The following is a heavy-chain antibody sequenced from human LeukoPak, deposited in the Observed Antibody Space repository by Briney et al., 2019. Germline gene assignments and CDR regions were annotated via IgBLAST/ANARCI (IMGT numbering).Heavy chain of an antibody. D-gene: IGHD3-22*01. J-gene: IGHJ2*01. CDR3: ARRCLLLPYWYFDL. CDR2: IYYSGST. V-gene: IGHV4-39*01. Sequence: PSETLSLTCTVSGGSISSSSYYWGWIRQPPGKGLEWIGSIYYSGSTYYNPSLKSRVTISVDTSKNQFSLKLSSVTVADTAVYYCARRCLLLPYWYFDLWGRGTLVTVSS. CDR1: GGSISSSSYY.